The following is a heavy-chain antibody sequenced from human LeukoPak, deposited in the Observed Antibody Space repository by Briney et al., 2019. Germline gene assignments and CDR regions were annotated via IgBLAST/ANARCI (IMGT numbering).Heavy chain of an antibody. CDR3: AGGDSSGYCPFDY. V-gene: IGHV1-69*05. D-gene: IGHD3-22*01. Sequence: GASVKVSCKASGGTFSSYAISWVRQAPGQGLEWMGGIIPIFGTANYAQKFQGRVTITTDESTSTAYMELSSLRSEDTAVYYFAGGDSSGYCPFDYWGQGTLVTVSS. CDR2: IIPIFGTA. J-gene: IGHJ4*02. CDR1: GGTFSSYA.